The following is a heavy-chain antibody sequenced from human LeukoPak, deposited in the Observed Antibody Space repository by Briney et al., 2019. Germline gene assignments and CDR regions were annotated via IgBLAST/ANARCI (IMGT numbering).Heavy chain of an antibody. Sequence: SETLSLTCTVSGGSSSNYYWSWIRQPAGEGLEWIGRIYPSGSTNYNPSLRSRVTMSLDTSKNQFSLKLSFVTAADTAVYYCARDPSYSSGFFDYWGQGTLVTVS. J-gene: IGHJ4*02. CDR2: IYPSGST. CDR1: GGSSSNYY. D-gene: IGHD6-19*01. CDR3: ARDPSYSSGFFDY. V-gene: IGHV4-4*07.